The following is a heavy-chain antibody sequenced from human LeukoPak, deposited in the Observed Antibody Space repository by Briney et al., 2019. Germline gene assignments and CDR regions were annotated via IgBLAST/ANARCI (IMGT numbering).Heavy chain of an antibody. CDR3: ARDWSSREVTRIPPGDY. CDR1: GGSISSSSYY. Sequence: SETLSLTCTVSGGSISSSSYYWGWIRQPPGKGLEWIGSIYYSGSTYYNPSLKSRVTISVDTSKNQFSLKLSSVTAADTAVYYCARDWSSREVTRIPPGDYWGQGTLVTVSS. CDR2: IYYSGST. V-gene: IGHV4-39*07. J-gene: IGHJ4*02. D-gene: IGHD2-21*02.